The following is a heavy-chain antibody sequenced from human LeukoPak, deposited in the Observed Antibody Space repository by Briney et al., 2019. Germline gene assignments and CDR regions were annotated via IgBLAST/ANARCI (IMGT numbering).Heavy chain of an antibody. J-gene: IGHJ4*02. CDR2: IKQDGSGK. D-gene: IGHD5-12*01. CDR1: GFTFSSYW. Sequence: GGSLRLSCAASGFTFSSYWMSWVRQAPGKGLEWVANIKQDGSGKYYVDSVKGRFTISRDNAKNSLYLQMNSLRAEDTAVYYCASRRVAKKYDYWGQGTLVTVSS. CDR3: ASRRVAKKYDY. V-gene: IGHV3-7*01.